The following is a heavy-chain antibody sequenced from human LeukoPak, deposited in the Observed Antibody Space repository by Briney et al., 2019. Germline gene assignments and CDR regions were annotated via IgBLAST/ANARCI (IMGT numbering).Heavy chain of an antibody. CDR1: GGSISSGDYY. CDR2: IYYSGST. CDR3: ARRGVDQWEPFDY. Sequence: KTSETLPLTCTVSGGSISSGDYYWSWIRQPPGKGLEWIGYIYYSGSTNYNPSLKSRVTISVDTSKNQFSLKLSSVTAADTAVYYCARRGVDQWEPFDYWGQGTLVTVSS. D-gene: IGHD1-26*01. V-gene: IGHV4-61*08. J-gene: IGHJ4*02.